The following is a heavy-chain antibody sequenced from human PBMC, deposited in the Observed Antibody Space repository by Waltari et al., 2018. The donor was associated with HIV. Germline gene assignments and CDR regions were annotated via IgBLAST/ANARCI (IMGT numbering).Heavy chain of an antibody. CDR3: AREMPTVYTDF. V-gene: IGHV3-48*01. D-gene: IGHD4-4*01. CDR2: ISGSSSII. J-gene: IGHJ4*02. Sequence: EVQLVESGGGLVQPGGSLRLSCAASGFTFSSYSMNWVRQAPGEGLEWVSYISGSSSIIYYADSVKGRFSISRDNAENSLYLQMNSLRAEDTAVYFCAREMPTVYTDFWGQGTLVTVSS. CDR1: GFTFSSYS.